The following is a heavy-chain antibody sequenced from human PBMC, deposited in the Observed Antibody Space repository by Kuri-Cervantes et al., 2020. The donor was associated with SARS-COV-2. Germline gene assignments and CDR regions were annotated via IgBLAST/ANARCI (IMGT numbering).Heavy chain of an antibody. D-gene: IGHD5-12*01. CDR3: ARDDGYDPHYYYYYVMDV. Sequence: ASVKVSCKASGYTFTNYYMNWVRQAPGQGLEWMGWINPNSGGTNYAQKFQGWVTMTRDTSISTAYLELNRLRSDDTAVYYCARDDGYDPHYYYYYVMDVWGQGTTVTVSS. J-gene: IGHJ6*02. V-gene: IGHV1-2*04. CDR2: INPNSGGT. CDR1: GYTFTNYY.